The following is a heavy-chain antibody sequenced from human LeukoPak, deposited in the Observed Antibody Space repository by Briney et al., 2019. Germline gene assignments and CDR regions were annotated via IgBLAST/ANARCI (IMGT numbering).Heavy chain of an antibody. D-gene: IGHD3-10*01. CDR1: GFTFSSYS. CDR3: AREKVRGVIQY. CDR2: ISSSSSYI. V-gene: IGHV3-21*01. Sequence: GGSLRLSCAASGFTFSSYSMNWVRQAPGKGLGWVSSISSSSSYIYYADSVKGRFTISRDNAKNSLYLQMNSLRAEDTAVYYCAREKVRGVIQYWGQGTLVTVSS. J-gene: IGHJ4*02.